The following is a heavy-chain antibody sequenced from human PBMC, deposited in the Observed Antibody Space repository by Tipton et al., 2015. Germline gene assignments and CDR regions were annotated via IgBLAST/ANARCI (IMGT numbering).Heavy chain of an antibody. D-gene: IGHD3-9*01. CDR1: AYSITSDYY. J-gene: IGHJ4*02. Sequence: PGLVKPSETLSHTCAVSAYSITSDYYWGWIRQPPGKGLEWIGSISHSGNTYYNPSLKSRVTISVDTSKNQFSLRVRSVTAADTAVYYCACQDYDILTRDYQTVDYWGQGTLVTVSS. CDR2: ISHSGNT. CDR3: ACQDYDILTRDYQTVDY. V-gene: IGHV4-38-2*01.